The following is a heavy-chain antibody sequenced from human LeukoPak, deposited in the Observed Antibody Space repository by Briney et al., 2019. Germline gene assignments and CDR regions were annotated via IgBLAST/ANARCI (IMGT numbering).Heavy chain of an antibody. CDR3: ARGGWELLGYYYYMDV. D-gene: IGHD1-26*01. CDR2: ISAYNDNT. CDR1: GYTFTSYG. Sequence: GASVKVSCKASGYTFTSYGISWVRQAPGQGLEWMGWISAYNDNTNYAQKLQGRVTMTTDTSTSTAYMELTGLRSDDTAVYYCARGGWELLGYYYYMDVWGKGTTVTVSS. V-gene: IGHV1-18*01. J-gene: IGHJ6*03.